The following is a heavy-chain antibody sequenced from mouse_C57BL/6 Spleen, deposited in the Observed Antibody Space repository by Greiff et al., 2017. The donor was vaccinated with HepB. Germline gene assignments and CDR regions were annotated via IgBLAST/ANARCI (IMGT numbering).Heavy chain of an antibody. D-gene: IGHD2-5*01. Sequence: QVQLQQPGAELVKPGASVKMSCKASGYTFTSYWITWVKQRPGQGLEWIGDIYPGSGSTNYNEKFKSKATLTVDTSSSTAYMQLSSLTSEDSAVYYCARIHYSNYEDYFDYWGQGTTLTVSS. CDR2: IYPGSGST. CDR1: GYTFTSYW. CDR3: ARIHYSNYEDYFDY. V-gene: IGHV1-55*01. J-gene: IGHJ2*01.